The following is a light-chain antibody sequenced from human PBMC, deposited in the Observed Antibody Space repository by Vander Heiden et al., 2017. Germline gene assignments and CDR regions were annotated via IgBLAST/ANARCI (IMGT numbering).Light chain of an antibody. CDR3: CSCKDIQCFVYV. J-gene: IGLJ1*01. Sequence: NLIIYDGNERPSGVPDRFSGSASGSTASLTTSGLHVDDEADEYCCSCKDIQCFVYVFGTGTTVTVL. V-gene: IGLV2-11*01. CDR2: DGN.